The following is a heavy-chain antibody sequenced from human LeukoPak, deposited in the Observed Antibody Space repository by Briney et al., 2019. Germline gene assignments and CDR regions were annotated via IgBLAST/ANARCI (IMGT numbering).Heavy chain of an antibody. Sequence: GGSLRLSCAASGFTFSSYGMHWVRQAPGKGLEWMAFIRYDGRSKYYADSVQGRFTISRDNAKNSLYLQMNSLRAEDTAVYYCAREISGYSSSWYGDDAFDIWGQGTMVTVSS. D-gene: IGHD6-13*01. J-gene: IGHJ3*02. CDR1: GFTFSSYG. CDR3: AREISGYSSSWYGDDAFDI. CDR2: IRYDGRSK. V-gene: IGHV3-30*02.